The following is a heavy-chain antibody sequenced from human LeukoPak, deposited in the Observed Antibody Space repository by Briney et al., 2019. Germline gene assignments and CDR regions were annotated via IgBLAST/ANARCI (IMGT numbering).Heavy chain of an antibody. J-gene: IGHJ4*02. CDR3: AKALIVTDGTPYCFDS. CDR2: FYNSETT. CDR1: GGSFSGYY. Sequence: PSETLSLTCAVYGGSFSGYYWSWIRQPPGKGLEWIGYFYNSETTDYNPSLKSRVTISVDTSKNQISLKVTSVTAADTAVYYCAKALIVTDGTPYCFDSWGQGTLVTVSS. V-gene: IGHV4-59*01. D-gene: IGHD6-13*01.